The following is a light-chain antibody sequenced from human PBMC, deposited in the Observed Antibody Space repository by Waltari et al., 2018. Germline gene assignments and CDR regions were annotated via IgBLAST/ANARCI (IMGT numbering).Light chain of an antibody. J-gene: IGLJ3*02. CDR1: SGINVGTYR. Sequence: QAVLTQPSSLSASPGASASLTCTLRSGINVGTYRIYWYQQKQGSRPQYLLGYKSDSDKQQGSGGPSRFSEIKYASANAGILLISGLHSEDEADYYCMIWHTSAWVFGGGTKLTVL. V-gene: IGLV5-45*03. CDR3: MIWHTSAWV. CDR2: YKSDSDK.